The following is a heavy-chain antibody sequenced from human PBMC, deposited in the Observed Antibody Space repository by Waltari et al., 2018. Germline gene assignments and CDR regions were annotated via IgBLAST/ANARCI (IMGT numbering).Heavy chain of an antibody. CDR1: GASVSTDD. V-gene: IGHV4-59*08. D-gene: IGHD1-26*01. J-gene: IGHJ4*02. Sequence: QVQLQASGPGLVKPSETLSLTCSVSGASVSTDDWGWIRQSPGKGLEWIGHIFYSGSTNYNPSLKSRVTISVDSSKNQLFLRLSSVTAADTAVYYCARRLVGTTSPFDYWGQGTLVTVSS. CDR3: ARRLVGTTSPFDY. CDR2: IFYSGST.